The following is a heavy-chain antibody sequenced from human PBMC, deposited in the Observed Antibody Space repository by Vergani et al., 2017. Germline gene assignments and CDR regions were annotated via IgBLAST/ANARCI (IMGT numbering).Heavy chain of an antibody. CDR3: AKESAAVAGSPKTRFDY. CDR2: ISGSGGST. CDR1: GFTFSSNA. J-gene: IGHJ4*02. V-gene: IGHV3-23*01. Sequence: EVQLLESGGGLVQPGGSLRLSCAASGFTFSSNAMSWVRQAPGKGLEWVSAISGSGGSTYYADSVKGRFTISRDNSKNTLYLQMNSLRAEDTAVYYCAKESAAVAGSPKTRFDYWGQGTLVTVSS. D-gene: IGHD6-19*01.